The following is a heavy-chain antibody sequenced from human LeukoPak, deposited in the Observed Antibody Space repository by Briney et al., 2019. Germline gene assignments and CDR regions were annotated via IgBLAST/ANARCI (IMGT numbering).Heavy chain of an antibody. V-gene: IGHV3-23*01. CDR3: AKGRGTTVTSAANY. Sequence: GGSLRLSCAASGFXFSSYAISWVRQAPGKGLEWVSSISGSNDNTYYADSVKDRFTISRDNSKNTLSLQMNSLRAEDTAVYYCAKGRGTTVTSAANYWGQGTLVTVSS. J-gene: IGHJ4*02. CDR2: ISGSNDNT. CDR1: GFXFSSYA. D-gene: IGHD4-17*01.